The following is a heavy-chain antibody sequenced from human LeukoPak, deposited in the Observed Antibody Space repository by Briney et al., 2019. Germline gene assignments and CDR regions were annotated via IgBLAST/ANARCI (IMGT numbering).Heavy chain of an antibody. CDR1: GYTFTGFY. D-gene: IGHD7-27*01. J-gene: IGHJ2*01. V-gene: IGHV1-2*02. CDR2: ISPNSGGT. CDR3: AIQPWGSGNNWYFDL. Sequence: ASVKVSCKPSGYTFTGFYIHWVRHAPGQGLEWMGWISPNSGGTDYAQRFQGRVTMTRDTSISTAYMELSSLRSDDTAVYYCAIQPWGSGNNWYFDLWGRGTLVTVSS.